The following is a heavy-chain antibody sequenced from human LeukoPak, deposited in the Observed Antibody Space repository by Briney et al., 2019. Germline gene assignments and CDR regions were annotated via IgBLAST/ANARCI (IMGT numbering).Heavy chain of an antibody. CDR2: ISGSGGST. CDR1: GFTFSSYA. Sequence: GGSLRLSCAASGFTFSSYAMTWVRQAPGKGLEWVSVISGSGGSTYYAESVKGRFTISRDNSKNTLYLQMNSLRAEDTAVYYCANPYSGSYDADYWGQGTLVTVSS. CDR3: ANPYSGSYDADY. J-gene: IGHJ4*02. V-gene: IGHV3-23*01. D-gene: IGHD1-26*01.